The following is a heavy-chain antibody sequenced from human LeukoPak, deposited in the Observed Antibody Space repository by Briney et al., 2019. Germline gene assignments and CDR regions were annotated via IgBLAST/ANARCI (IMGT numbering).Heavy chain of an antibody. CDR1: GGSISISSYY. D-gene: IGHD3-22*01. Sequence: SETLSLTCTVSGGSISISSYYWGWIRQPPGRGLEWIGTISYSGSTYYNPSLKSRVTISVDTSKNQFSLKLSSVTAADTAVYYCARHFYYDSSGYYPQYFHHWGQGTLVTVSS. CDR3: ARHFYYDSSGYYPQYFHH. CDR2: ISYSGST. J-gene: IGHJ1*01. V-gene: IGHV4-39*01.